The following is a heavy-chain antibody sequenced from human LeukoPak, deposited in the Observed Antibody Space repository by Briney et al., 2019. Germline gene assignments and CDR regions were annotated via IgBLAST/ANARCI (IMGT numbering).Heavy chain of an antibody. V-gene: IGHV4-59*12. Sequence: SETLSLTCAVSGGSISSYYWSWIRQPPGKGLEWIGYIYYSGSTNYNPSLKSRVTISVDTSKNQFSLKLSSVTAADTAVYYCARDGGYDSASFSYYYYYMDVWGKGTTVTVSS. CDR1: GGSISSYY. CDR2: IYYSGST. CDR3: ARDGGYDSASFSYYYYYMDV. D-gene: IGHD5-12*01. J-gene: IGHJ6*03.